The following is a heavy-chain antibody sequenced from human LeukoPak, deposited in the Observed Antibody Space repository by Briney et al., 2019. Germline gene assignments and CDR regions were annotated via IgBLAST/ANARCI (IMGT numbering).Heavy chain of an antibody. Sequence: SETLSLTCAVSGGSISSGGHSWSWIRQPPGEGLEWLGYISHSGTTYYNLSLKSRVTISVDRSKNQFSLQLNSVTAADSAVYYCAGVYDASVLYFDYWGRGTLVTVSS. D-gene: IGHD5/OR15-5a*01. CDR1: GGSISSGGHS. CDR2: ISHSGTT. CDR3: AGVYDASVLYFDY. J-gene: IGHJ4*02. V-gene: IGHV4-30-2*01.